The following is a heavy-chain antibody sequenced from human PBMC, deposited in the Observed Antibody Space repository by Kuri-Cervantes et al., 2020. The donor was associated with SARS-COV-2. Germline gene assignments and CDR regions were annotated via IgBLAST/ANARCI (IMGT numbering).Heavy chain of an antibody. Sequence: GESLKISCAASGFTFSSYDMHWVRQATGKGLEWVSAIGTAGDTYYPGSVKGRFTISRENAKNSLYLQMNSLRAGDTAVYYCARDGQYYYVSSGYYSDWYFDLWGRGTLVTVSS. D-gene: IGHD3-22*01. CDR1: GFTFSSYD. CDR3: ARDGQYYYVSSGYYSDWYFDL. CDR2: IGTAGDT. J-gene: IGHJ2*01. V-gene: IGHV3-13*04.